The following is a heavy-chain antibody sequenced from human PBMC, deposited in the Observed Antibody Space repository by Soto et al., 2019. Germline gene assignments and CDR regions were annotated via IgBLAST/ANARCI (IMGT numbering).Heavy chain of an antibody. V-gene: IGHV3-30-3*01. D-gene: IGHD4-17*01. CDR1: GFTFSSYA. CDR2: ISYDGSNK. Sequence: QVQLVESGGGVVQPGRSLRLSCAASGFTFSSYAMHWVRQAPGKGLEWVAVISYDGSNKYYADSVKGRFTISRDNSKNTVYLQMNSLRAEDTAVYYCARDSLDYGDYPYNWFDPWGQGTLVTVSS. J-gene: IGHJ5*02. CDR3: ARDSLDYGDYPYNWFDP.